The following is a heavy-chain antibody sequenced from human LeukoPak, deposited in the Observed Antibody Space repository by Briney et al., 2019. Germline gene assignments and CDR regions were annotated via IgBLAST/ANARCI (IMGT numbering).Heavy chain of an antibody. V-gene: IGHV3-30*18. Sequence: GRSLRLSCAASGFTFSSYGMHWVRQAPGKGLEWVAVISYDGSNKYYADSVKGRFTISRDNSKNTLYLQMNSLRAEDTAVYYCAKDRYYYDSSGDFDCWGQGTLVTVSS. J-gene: IGHJ4*02. CDR3: AKDRYYYDSSGDFDC. D-gene: IGHD3-22*01. CDR1: GFTFSSYG. CDR2: ISYDGSNK.